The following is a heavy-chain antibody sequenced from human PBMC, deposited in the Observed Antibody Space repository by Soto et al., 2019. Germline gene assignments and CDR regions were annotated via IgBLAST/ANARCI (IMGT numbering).Heavy chain of an antibody. CDR1: GGTFSSYS. CDR2: IIPIFGTA. D-gene: IGHD1-26*01. J-gene: IGHJ4*02. Sequence: QVQLVQSGAEVKKPGSSVKVSCKASGGTFSSYSINWVRQAPGQGLEWMGGIIPIFGTANYAQKFQGRVKITADESTSTAYMELSSLRSEDTAVYSCARAGGRHSGGIDYWGQGTLVTVSS. V-gene: IGHV1-69*01. CDR3: ARAGGRHSGGIDY.